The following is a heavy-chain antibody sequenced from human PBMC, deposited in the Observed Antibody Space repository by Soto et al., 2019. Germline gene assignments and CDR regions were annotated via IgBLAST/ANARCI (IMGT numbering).Heavy chain of an antibody. V-gene: IGHV4-39*01. CDR1: GGSITRSIYH. CDR3: ARHHDS. CDR2: IYYRGST. Sequence: SETLSLPRTVSGGSITRSIYHWAWIRQPPTKGLEWIGNIYYRGSTYYNPSLNSRVTISVDTSKNQFSLKLSSVTAADTAVYYCARHHDSWGQGTLVTVSS. J-gene: IGHJ4*02.